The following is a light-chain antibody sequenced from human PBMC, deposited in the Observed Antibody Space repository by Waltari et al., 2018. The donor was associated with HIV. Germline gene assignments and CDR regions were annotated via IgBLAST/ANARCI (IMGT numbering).Light chain of an antibody. CDR1: SNNVGNQG. CDR3: SAWDRSLSAVI. V-gene: IGLV10-54*04. CDR2: KNN. J-gene: IGLJ2*01. Sequence: QAGLTPPPSVSKGLRQTATLTCTGDSNNVGNQGATWLQQHQGHPPKLLFYKNNNRPSGISERFSASKSGNTASLTITGLQPEDEADYFCSAWDRSLSAVIFGGGTTLIVL.